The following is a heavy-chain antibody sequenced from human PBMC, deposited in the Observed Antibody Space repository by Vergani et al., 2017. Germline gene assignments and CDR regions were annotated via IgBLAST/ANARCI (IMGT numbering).Heavy chain of an antibody. Sequence: VQLVQSGAEVKQPGASVKVSCKASGYPFISFAIHWVRQAPGQRLEWMGWINAGNGDTKYSQKFQGRVTITRDTSASTAYMELSSLRFEDTAVYYCTRGVIIASYYMDVWGKGTTVTVSS. J-gene: IGHJ6*03. CDR2: INAGNGDT. D-gene: IGHD3-10*01. CDR3: TRGVIIASYYMDV. V-gene: IGHV1-3*01. CDR1: GYPFISFA.